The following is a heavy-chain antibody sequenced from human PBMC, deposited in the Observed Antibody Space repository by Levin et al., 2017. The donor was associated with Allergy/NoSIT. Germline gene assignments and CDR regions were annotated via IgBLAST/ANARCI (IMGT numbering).Heavy chain of an antibody. CDR1: GGSITNNDYY. Sequence: ASETLSLTCSVSGGSITNNDYYWGWVRQPPGKGLEYIAYIYYTGSAYYTPSLKNRLRISIDTSTNQFSLRLNSVTAADTAVYYCARIMETTIHFETWGQGTLVTVSP. CDR2: IYYTGSA. J-gene: IGHJ4*02. D-gene: IGHD4-11*01. V-gene: IGHV4-30-4*01. CDR3: ARIMETTIHFET.